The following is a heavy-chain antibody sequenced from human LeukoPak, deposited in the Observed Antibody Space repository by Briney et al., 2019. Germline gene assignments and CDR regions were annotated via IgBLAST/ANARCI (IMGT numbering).Heavy chain of an antibody. CDR1: GGSFSGYY. V-gene: IGHV4-34*01. D-gene: IGHD3-10*01. CDR2: INHSGST. J-gene: IGHJ4*02. CDR3: ARGRRQITMVRGVNKSPFDY. Sequence: SETLSLTCAVYGGSFSGYYWSWIRQPPGKGLEWIGEINHSGSTNYNPSLKSRVTISVDTSKNQFSLKLSSVTAADTAVYYCARGRRQITMVRGVNKSPFDYWGQGTLVTVSS.